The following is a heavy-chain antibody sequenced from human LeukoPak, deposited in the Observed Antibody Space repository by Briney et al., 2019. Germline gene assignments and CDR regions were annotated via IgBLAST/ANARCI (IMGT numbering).Heavy chain of an antibody. CDR3: ARARNWNDALDY. CDR2: ISGSGGST. Sequence: GGSLRLSCVASGFTFSSYAFTWVRQAPGKGLEWVSAISGSGGSTYYADSVKGRFTISRDNSKNTLYLQMNSLRVEDTAVYYCARARNWNDALDYWGQGTLVTVSS. V-gene: IGHV3-23*01. CDR1: GFTFSSYA. J-gene: IGHJ4*02. D-gene: IGHD1-1*01.